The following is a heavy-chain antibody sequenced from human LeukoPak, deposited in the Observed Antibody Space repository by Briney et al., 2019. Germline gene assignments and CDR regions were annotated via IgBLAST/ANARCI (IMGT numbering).Heavy chain of an antibody. CDR2: ISGSGGST. D-gene: IGHD4-17*01. V-gene: IGHV3-23*01. CDR3: ARDPLYGDPSYYFDY. Sequence: GGSLRLSCAASGFTFSSYAMSWVRQAPGKGLEWVSAISGSGGSTYYADSVKGRFTISRDNAKNSLYLQMNSLRAEDTAVYYCARDPLYGDPSYYFDYWGQGTLVTVSS. CDR1: GFTFSSYA. J-gene: IGHJ4*02.